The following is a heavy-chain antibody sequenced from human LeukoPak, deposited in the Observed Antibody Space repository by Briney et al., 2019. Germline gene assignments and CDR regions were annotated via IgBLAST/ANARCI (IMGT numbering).Heavy chain of an antibody. CDR1: GFNFNNYH. J-gene: IGHJ3*02. Sequence: EGSLRLSCAASGFNFNNYHMTWVRQAPGEGLEWVSIITFSGDTAYYADSVKGRFTISRDNSKDTLYLQMNSLRAEDTAIYYCAKKSQSRGRGAFDIWGQGTMVTVSS. CDR3: AKKSQSRGRGAFDI. D-gene: IGHD3-10*01. CDR2: ITFSGDTA. V-gene: IGHV3-23*01.